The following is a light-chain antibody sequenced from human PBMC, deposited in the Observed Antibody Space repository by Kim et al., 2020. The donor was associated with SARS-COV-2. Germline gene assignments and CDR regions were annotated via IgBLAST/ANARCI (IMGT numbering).Light chain of an antibody. J-gene: IGKJ2*01. CDR2: GAS. CDR3: QQYSNWPPYT. Sequence: EIVMTQSPATLSLSPGERATLSCRASQSVSSSFLAWYQQKPGQAPRLLIYGASRRATGIPDRFSGSGSGTDFTLTISRLQSEDFAVYYCQQYSNWPPYTFGQGTKLEI. V-gene: IGKV3-20*01. CDR1: QSVSSSF.